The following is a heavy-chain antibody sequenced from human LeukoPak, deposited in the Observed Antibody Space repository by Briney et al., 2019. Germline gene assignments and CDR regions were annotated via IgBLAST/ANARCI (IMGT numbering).Heavy chain of an antibody. D-gene: IGHD5-12*01. Sequence: PGGSLRLSCAASGFTVSSNYISWVRQAPGKGLEWVSVIYSGGSTYYADSVKGRFTISRDNSKNTLYLQMNSLRAEDTAVYYCARQSSGYDYLGLGAFDYWGQGTLVTVSS. CDR2: IYSGGST. CDR1: GFTVSSNY. J-gene: IGHJ4*02. V-gene: IGHV3-53*01. CDR3: ARQSSGYDYLGLGAFDY.